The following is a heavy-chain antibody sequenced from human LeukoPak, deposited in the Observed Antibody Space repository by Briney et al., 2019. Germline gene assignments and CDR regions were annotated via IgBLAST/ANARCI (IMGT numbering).Heavy chain of an antibody. CDR3: ASTYYGSGSADY. CDR1: GGSISSYY. CDR2: IYYSGST. V-gene: IGHV4-59*08. D-gene: IGHD3-10*01. J-gene: IGHJ4*02. Sequence: PSETLSLTCTVSGGSISSYYWSWLRQPPGKGLEWIGYIYYSGSTNYNPSLKSRVTISVDTSKNQFSLKLSSVTAADTAVYYCASTYYGSGSADYWGQGTLVTVSS.